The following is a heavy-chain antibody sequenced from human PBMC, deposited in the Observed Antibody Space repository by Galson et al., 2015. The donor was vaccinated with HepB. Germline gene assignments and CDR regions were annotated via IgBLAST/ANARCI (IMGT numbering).Heavy chain of an antibody. CDR3: ARVATSDYGDHSHFDY. Sequence: SLRLSCAASGFTFSDYYMTWIRQAPGKGLEWISYISTSGTYTNYADSGKGRFTISRDNAKNSLYLQMNSLRVEDTAVFYCARVATSDYGDHSHFDYWGQGTLVTVSS. CDR2: ISTSGTYT. D-gene: IGHD4-17*01. CDR1: GFTFSDYY. V-gene: IGHV3-11*06. J-gene: IGHJ4*02.